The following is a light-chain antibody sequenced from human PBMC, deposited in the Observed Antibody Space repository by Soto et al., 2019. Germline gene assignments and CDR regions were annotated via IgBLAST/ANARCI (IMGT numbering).Light chain of an antibody. CDR2: SNN. CDR1: SSNIGSNY. CDR3: AAWDDSLNGYV. J-gene: IGLJ1*01. V-gene: IGLV1-44*01. Sequence: QSVLTQPPSASGTPGQRVTISCSGSSSNIGSNYVYWYQQLPGTAPELLIYSNNQRPSGVPDRFSGSKSGTSASLAISGLQSEDEADYYCAAWDDSLNGYVFGTGTKVTVL.